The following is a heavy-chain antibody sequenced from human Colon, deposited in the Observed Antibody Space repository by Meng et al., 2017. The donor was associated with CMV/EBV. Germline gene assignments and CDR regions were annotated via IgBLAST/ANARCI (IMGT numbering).Heavy chain of an antibody. J-gene: IGHJ4*02. CDR3: AKDVSTSGYGIWYFYS. V-gene: IGHV3-23*01. D-gene: IGHD2-2*01. Sequence: GGSLRLSCAASGFTFSSYAMSWVRQAPGKGLGWVSGISVSGGTIYYADPVKGRFTISRDNSKNTLYLQMNSLRVEDTAVYYCAKDVSTSGYGIWYFYSWGQGTLVTV. CDR1: GFTFSSYA. CDR2: ISVSGGTI.